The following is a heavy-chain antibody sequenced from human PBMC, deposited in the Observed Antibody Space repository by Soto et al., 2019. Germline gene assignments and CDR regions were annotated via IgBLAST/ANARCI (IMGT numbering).Heavy chain of an antibody. Sequence: SETLSLTCAVYGGSFSGYYWSWIRQPPGKGLEWIGEINHSGSTNYNPSLKSRVTISVDTSKNQFSLKLSSVTAADTAVYYCAMTVVVPAAIQGAYNWFDPWGQGTLVTVSS. CDR3: AMTVVVPAAIQGAYNWFDP. V-gene: IGHV4-34*01. J-gene: IGHJ5*02. CDR1: GGSFSGYY. CDR2: INHSGST. D-gene: IGHD2-2*02.